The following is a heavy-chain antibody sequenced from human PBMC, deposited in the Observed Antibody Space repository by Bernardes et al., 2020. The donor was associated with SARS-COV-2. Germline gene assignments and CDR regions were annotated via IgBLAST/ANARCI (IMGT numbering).Heavy chain of an antibody. D-gene: IGHD1-7*01. J-gene: IGHJ6*02. CDR1: GFTFSSYS. V-gene: IGHV3-21*01. CDR2: ISSSSSYI. CDR3: ASLLELRSDYYYYGMDG. Sequence: GGSLRLSCAASGFTFSSYSMNWVRQAPGKGLEWVSSISSSSSYIYYADSVKGRFTISRDNAKNSLYLQMNSLRAEDTAVYYCASLLELRSDYYYYGMDGWGQETTVTVSS.